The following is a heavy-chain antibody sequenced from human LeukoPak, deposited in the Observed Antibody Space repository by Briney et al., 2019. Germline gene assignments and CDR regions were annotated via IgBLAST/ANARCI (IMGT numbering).Heavy chain of an antibody. D-gene: IGHD3-3*01. V-gene: IGHV3-74*01. CDR1: GFTFSSYW. Sequence: GGSLRLSCAASGFTFSSYWMYWVRQAPGRGLVWVSRIVTDGSSTNYADSVKGRFTISRDNAKSTLYLQMNSLRAGDTAVYYCARTYDFWSASQYYFDSWGQGTLVTVSS. J-gene: IGHJ4*02. CDR3: ARTYDFWSASQYYFDS. CDR2: IVTDGSST.